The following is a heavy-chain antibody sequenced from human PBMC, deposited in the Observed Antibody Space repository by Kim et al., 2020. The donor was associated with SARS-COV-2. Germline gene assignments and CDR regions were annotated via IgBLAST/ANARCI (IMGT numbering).Heavy chain of an antibody. D-gene: IGHD3-9*01. Sequence: GGSLRLSCVASGFSFGSYGMHWVRQAPGKGLEWVAVIGYDESNKYYADSVKGRFTISRDNSKNTLYLQMNSLRAEDTAVYYCARDLKYNIFTGLSYGMDVWGQGTTVTVSS. CDR1: GFSFGSYG. V-gene: IGHV3-33*01. CDR3: ARDLKYNIFTGLSYGMDV. CDR2: IGYDESNK. J-gene: IGHJ6*02.